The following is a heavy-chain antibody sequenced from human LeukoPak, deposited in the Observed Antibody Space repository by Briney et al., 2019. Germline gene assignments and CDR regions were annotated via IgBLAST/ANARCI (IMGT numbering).Heavy chain of an antibody. Sequence: PSETLSLTCTVSGRSISSYYWSWIRQPPGKGLEWIGYIYYSGSTKYNPSLKSRVTISVDTSKNQFSLKMNSVTAADTAVYYCAGGKGASGSLLSYFDYWGQGILVTVSS. D-gene: IGHD3-10*01. V-gene: IGHV4-59*01. CDR2: IYYSGST. CDR1: GRSISSYY. J-gene: IGHJ4*02. CDR3: AGGKGASGSLLSYFDY.